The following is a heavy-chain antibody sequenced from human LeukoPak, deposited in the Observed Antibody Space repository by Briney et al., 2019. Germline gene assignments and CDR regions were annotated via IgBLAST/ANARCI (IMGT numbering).Heavy chain of an antibody. V-gene: IGHV3-23*01. Sequence: GGSLRLSCAASGFTFSTYAMSWVRQAPGKGLEWVSPISSSGGSTYYADSVRGRFTISRDNSKNSLYLQMNSLRAEDTAVYFCARAGVDLCYDSSAYYFDNWGQGTLVTVSS. J-gene: IGHJ4*02. CDR2: ISSSGGST. D-gene: IGHD3-22*01. CDR3: ARAGVDLCYDSSAYYFDN. CDR1: GFTFSTYA.